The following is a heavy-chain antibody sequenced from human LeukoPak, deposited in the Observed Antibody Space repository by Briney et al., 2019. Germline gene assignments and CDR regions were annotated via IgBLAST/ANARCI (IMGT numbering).Heavy chain of an antibody. CDR1: GFTFSSYT. Sequence: NPGGSLRLSCAASGFTFSSYTMNWVPQAPGKGLEWVSLISSSSSYIFYADSVKGRFTISRDNAKKSLYLQMNSLRAEDTAVYYCARPLSGTTDFDYWGQGTLVTVSS. CDR3: ARPLSGTTDFDY. CDR2: ISSSSSYI. V-gene: IGHV3-21*01. D-gene: IGHD1-20*01. J-gene: IGHJ4*02.